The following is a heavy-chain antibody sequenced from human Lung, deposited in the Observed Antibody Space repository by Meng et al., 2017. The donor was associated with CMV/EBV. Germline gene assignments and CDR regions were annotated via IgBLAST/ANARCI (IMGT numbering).Heavy chain of an antibody. CDR2: INPGRGTT. V-gene: IGHV1-46*01. D-gene: IGHD2-21*01. Sequence: ASVKVSXKASGYSFITDSMHWVRQAPGQRLEWMGIINPGRGTTTYAQHFQGRVTMTRDTSTSTVYMELSSLRSEDTAIYYCAKAYCGNDCYYLGPWGQGPLVTVSS. J-gene: IGHJ5*02. CDR3: AKAYCGNDCYYLGP. CDR1: GYSFITDS.